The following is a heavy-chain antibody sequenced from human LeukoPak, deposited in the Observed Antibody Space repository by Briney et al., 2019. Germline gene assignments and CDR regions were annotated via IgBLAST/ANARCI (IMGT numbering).Heavy chain of an antibody. CDR3: ARDAPRRSGGSCYPSCDAFDI. Sequence: ASVKVSCKASGYTFTSHGISWVRQAPGQGLEWMGWISAYNGNTNYAQKLQGRVTMTTDTSTSTAYMELRSLRSDDTAVYYCARDAPRRSGGSCYPSCDAFDIWGQGTMVTVSS. CDR2: ISAYNGNT. V-gene: IGHV1-18*04. CDR1: GYTFTSHG. J-gene: IGHJ3*02. D-gene: IGHD2-15*01.